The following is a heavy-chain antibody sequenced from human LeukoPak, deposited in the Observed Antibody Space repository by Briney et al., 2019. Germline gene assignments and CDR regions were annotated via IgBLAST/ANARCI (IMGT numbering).Heavy chain of an antibody. Sequence: GESLKISCKGSGYSFTSYWIGWVRQMPGKGLEWMEIIYPGDSDTRYSPSFQGQVTISADKSISTAYLQWSSLKASDTAMYYCARHGLDYGDYYYGMDVWGQGTTVTVSS. J-gene: IGHJ6*02. CDR1: GYSFTSYW. V-gene: IGHV5-51*01. CDR2: IYPGDSDT. CDR3: ARHGLDYGDYYYGMDV. D-gene: IGHD4-17*01.